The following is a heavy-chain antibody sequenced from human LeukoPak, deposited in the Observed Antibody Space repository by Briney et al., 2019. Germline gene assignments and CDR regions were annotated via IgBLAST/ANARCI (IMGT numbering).Heavy chain of an antibody. D-gene: IGHD5-24*01. CDR3: ATLREMATTGAFDY. CDR2: ISGSGGST. Sequence: GGSLRLSCAASGFTFSSYAMSWVPQAPGKGLEWVSAISGSGGSTYYADSVKGRFTISRDNSKNTLYLQMNSLRAEDTAVYYCATLREMATTGAFDYWGQGTLVTVS. V-gene: IGHV3-23*01. J-gene: IGHJ4*02. CDR1: GFTFSSYA.